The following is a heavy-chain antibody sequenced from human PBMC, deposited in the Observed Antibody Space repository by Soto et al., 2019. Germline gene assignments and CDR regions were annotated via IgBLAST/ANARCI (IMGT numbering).Heavy chain of an antibody. V-gene: IGHV2-5*01. J-gene: IGHJ4*02. D-gene: IGHD3-16*01. CDR2: IYWNDDK. CDR1: GFSLRTTGVG. CDR3: AHTWGLPFDY. Sequence: QITLKESGPTLVEPTQTLTLTCTYSGFSLRTTGVGVGWIRQPPGKALEWLGIIYWNDDKRYSPSLKNRFTLTSDSSIRQVVLTMTNMDPVYTATYYCAHTWGLPFDYWGQGTLVIISS.